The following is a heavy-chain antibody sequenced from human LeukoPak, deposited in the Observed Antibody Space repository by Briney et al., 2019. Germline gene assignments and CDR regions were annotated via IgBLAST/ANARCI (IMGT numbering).Heavy chain of an antibody. CDR1: GFTFSNYA. CDR3: AKGSVGDYATDH. J-gene: IGHJ4*02. V-gene: IGHV3-23*01. D-gene: IGHD4-17*01. CDR2: FSSSGDFT. Sequence: PGGSLRLSCAASGFTFSNYAMSWVRRAPGKGLEWVSSFSSSGDFTYYADSVKGRFTISRDNSKNTLNLQMHSLRAEDTVVYYCAKGSVGDYATDHWGEGTLVTVSS.